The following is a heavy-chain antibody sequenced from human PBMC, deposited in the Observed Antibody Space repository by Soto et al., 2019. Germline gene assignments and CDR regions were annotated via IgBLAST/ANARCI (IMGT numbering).Heavy chain of an antibody. J-gene: IGHJ4*02. Sequence: QITLKESGPTLVKPTQTLTLTCTFSGFSLSTSGVGVGWIRQPPGKALVWLALIYWDDDKRYSPSLKSRLTITKDSAKNQVVLTITNMDRVDTATYYSAHSSTMIVVVRELGYYFDYWGQGTLVTVSS. V-gene: IGHV2-5*02. D-gene: IGHD3-22*01. CDR2: IYWDDDK. CDR1: GFSLSTSGVG. CDR3: AHSSTMIVVVRELGYYFDY.